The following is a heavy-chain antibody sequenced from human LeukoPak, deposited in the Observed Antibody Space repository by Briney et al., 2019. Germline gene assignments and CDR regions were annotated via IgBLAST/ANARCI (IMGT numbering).Heavy chain of an antibody. CDR1: GGTFSSYA. Sequence: SVKVSCKASGGTFSSYAISWVRQAPGQGLEWMGGIIPIFGTANYAQKFQGRVTITADESTSTAYTELSSLRSEDTAVYYCARLAAGPTDAFDIWGQGTMVTVSS. J-gene: IGHJ3*02. CDR3: ARLAAGPTDAFDI. V-gene: IGHV1-69*13. CDR2: IIPIFGTA. D-gene: IGHD6-13*01.